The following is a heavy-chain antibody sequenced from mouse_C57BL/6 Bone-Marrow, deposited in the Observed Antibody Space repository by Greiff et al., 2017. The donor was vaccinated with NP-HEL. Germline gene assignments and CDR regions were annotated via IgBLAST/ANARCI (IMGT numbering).Heavy chain of an antibody. D-gene: IGHD1-1*01. Sequence: VQLQQSGPELVKPGASVKMSCKASGYTFTDYNMHWVKQSHGKSLEWIGYINPNNGGTSYNQKFKGKATLTVNKSSSTAYMELRSLTSEDSAVYYCAHYYGSSSWNAMDYWGQGTSVTVYS. CDR1: GYTFTDYN. CDR2: INPNNGGT. CDR3: AHYYGSSSWNAMDY. J-gene: IGHJ4*01. V-gene: IGHV1-22*01.